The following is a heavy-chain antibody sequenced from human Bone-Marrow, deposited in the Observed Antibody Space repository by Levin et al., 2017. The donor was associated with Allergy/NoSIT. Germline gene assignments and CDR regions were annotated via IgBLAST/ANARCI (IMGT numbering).Heavy chain of an antibody. V-gene: IGHV3-74*03. Sequence: GGSLRLSCAASGFSIGNHWMHWVRQVPGKGLEWVSSINAPGGTTTYADSVRRRFTISRDNARNTLDLQMNSLRADDTAVYYCVGDTYYKTDVWGQGTTVTVSS. CDR1: GFSIGNHW. D-gene: IGHD3-16*01. CDR2: INAPGGTT. J-gene: IGHJ6*03. CDR3: VGDTYYKTDV.